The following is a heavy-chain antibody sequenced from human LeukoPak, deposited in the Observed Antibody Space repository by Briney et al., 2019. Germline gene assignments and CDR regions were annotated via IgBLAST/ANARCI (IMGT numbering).Heavy chain of an antibody. J-gene: IGHJ5*02. Sequence: PSETLSLTCTVSGGSISSGGYYWSWIRQHPGKSLEWIGYIYYSGSTYYNPSLKSRVTISVDTSKNQFSLKLSSVTAADTAVYYCARDEGEGFDPWGQGTLVTVSS. CDR3: ARDEGEGFDP. CDR1: GGSISSGGYY. V-gene: IGHV4-31*03. CDR2: IYYSGST. D-gene: IGHD3-10*01.